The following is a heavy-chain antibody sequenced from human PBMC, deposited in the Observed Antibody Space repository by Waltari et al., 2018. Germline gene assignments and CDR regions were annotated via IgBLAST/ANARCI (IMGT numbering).Heavy chain of an antibody. CDR2: ISSSSSTI. J-gene: IGHJ4*02. CDR1: GFTFSSYS. CDR3: ARDPPGWSSGHDY. Sequence: EVQLVESGGGLVQPGGSLRLSCAASGFTFSSYSMHWVRQAPGKGLEWVSYISSSSSTIYYADSVKGRFTISRDNAKNSLYLQMNSLRAEDTAVYYCARDPPGWSSGHDYWGQGTLVTVSS. V-gene: IGHV3-48*01. D-gene: IGHD6-19*01.